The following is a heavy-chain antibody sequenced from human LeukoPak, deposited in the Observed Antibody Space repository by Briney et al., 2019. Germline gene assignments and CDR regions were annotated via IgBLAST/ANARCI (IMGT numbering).Heavy chain of an antibody. CDR3: ATGSSSWNGRDY. D-gene: IGHD6-13*01. Sequence: ASVKVSCKVSGYTLTELSVHWVRQAPGKGVKWMGGFDPEDGEKIYAQKFQGRITMTDDTATDTAYMELRSLRSEDTAVYYCATGSSSWNGRDYWGQGNLVNVSS. V-gene: IGHV1-24*01. CDR2: FDPEDGEK. J-gene: IGHJ4*02. CDR1: GYTLTELS.